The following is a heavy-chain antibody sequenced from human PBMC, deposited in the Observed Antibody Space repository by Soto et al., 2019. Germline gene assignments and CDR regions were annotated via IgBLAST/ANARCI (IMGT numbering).Heavy chain of an antibody. CDR3: ARAMASYDAFDI. D-gene: IGHD1-26*01. J-gene: IGHJ3*02. Sequence: LSLTCTVSGGSISSGGYYWSWVRQAPGRGLEWISYIRHSGNTIYYADSVKGRFTISRDNAKNSLYLQMNSLRAEDTAVYYCARAMASYDAFDIWGQGTMVSVSS. V-gene: IGHV3-11*01. CDR1: GGSISSGGYY. CDR2: IRHSGNTI.